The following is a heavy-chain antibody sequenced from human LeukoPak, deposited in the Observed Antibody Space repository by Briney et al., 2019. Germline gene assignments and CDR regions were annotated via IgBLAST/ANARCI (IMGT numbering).Heavy chain of an antibody. Sequence: GGSLILSCAASGVTVSNNFMSWVRQAPGKGLEWVSVIYGGGSTYYADSVKGRFTISRDTSKNTLYLQMNSLRAEDTAVYFCAKGRSPYHSGSGSLLDYWGQGTLVTVSS. J-gene: IGHJ4*02. CDR2: IYGGGST. CDR3: AKGRSPYHSGSGSLLDY. D-gene: IGHD3-10*01. CDR1: GVTVSNNF. V-gene: IGHV3-53*01.